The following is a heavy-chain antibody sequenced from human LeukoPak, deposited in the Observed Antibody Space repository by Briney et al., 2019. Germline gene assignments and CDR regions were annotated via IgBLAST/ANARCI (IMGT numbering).Heavy chain of an antibody. CDR3: ARGFGLETPYRDNWFDP. CDR2: TYYRSKWYN. Sequence: QTLSLTCAISGDSVSSKSCAWIWIRQSPSRGLEWLGRTYYRSKWYNDYAVSVNSRITINPDTSKNQFSLQLNSVTPGDTAVEYCARGFGLETPYRDNWFDPWGPGNLVTVSS. V-gene: IGHV6-1*01. CDR1: GDSVSSKSCA. D-gene: IGHD3/OR15-3a*01. J-gene: IGHJ5*02.